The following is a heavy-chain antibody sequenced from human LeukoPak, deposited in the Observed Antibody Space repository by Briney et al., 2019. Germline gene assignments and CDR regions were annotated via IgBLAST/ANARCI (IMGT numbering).Heavy chain of an antibody. Sequence: SETLSLTCTVSGGSISSSSYYWGWIRQPPGKGLEWIGSIYYSGSTYYNPSLKSRVTISVDTSKNQFSLKLSSVTAADTAVYYYARVNYYYDSSGYDLGDYWGQGTLVTVSS. CDR2: IYYSGST. CDR1: GGSISSSSYY. CDR3: ARVNYYYDSSGYDLGDY. V-gene: IGHV4-39*07. J-gene: IGHJ4*02. D-gene: IGHD3-22*01.